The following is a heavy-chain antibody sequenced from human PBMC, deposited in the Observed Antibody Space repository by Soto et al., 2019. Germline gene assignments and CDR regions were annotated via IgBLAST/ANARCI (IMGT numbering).Heavy chain of an antibody. V-gene: IGHV4-34*01. J-gene: IGHJ4*02. Sequence: QVQLQQWGAGLLKPSETQSLTCAVYGGSFSGYYWSWIRQPPGKGLEWIGEINHSGSTNYNPSLKSRVTISVDTSKNQFSLKLSSVTAADTAVYYCARGGNSGYVWWGQGTLVTVSS. CDR2: INHSGST. CDR3: ARGGNSGYVW. D-gene: IGHD5-12*01. CDR1: GGSFSGYY.